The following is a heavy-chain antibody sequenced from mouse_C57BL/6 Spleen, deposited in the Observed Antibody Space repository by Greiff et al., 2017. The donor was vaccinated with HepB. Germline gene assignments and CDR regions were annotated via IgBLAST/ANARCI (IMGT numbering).Heavy chain of an antibody. CDR2: IYPGDGDT. Sequence: VQLQQSGPELVKPGASVKISCKASGYAFSSSWMNWVKQRPGKGLEWIGRIYPGDGDTNYNGKFKGKATLTADKSSRTAYMQLSSLTSGDSAVYFCASSSRRYYFAYWGQGTTLPVSS. CDR1: GYAFSSSW. J-gene: IGHJ2*01. CDR3: ASSSRRYYFAY. V-gene: IGHV1-82*01. D-gene: IGHD1-1*01.